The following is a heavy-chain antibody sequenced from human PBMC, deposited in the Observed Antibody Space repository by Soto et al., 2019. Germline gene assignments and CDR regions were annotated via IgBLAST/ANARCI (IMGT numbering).Heavy chain of an antibody. D-gene: IGHD1-26*01. J-gene: IGHJ4*02. CDR3: AKESAGADTPFLDY. Sequence: QVQLVQSGGGVVQPGRSLRLSCAASGFTFNKYGMHWVRQAPGKGLEWVGVVSYDGNFKYYGESVKGRFTISRDNSKNMVYVQMISLRPEDTAVYYCAKESAGADTPFLDYWGQGVVVTVSS. CDR1: GFTFNKYG. V-gene: IGHV3-30*18. CDR2: VSYDGNFK.